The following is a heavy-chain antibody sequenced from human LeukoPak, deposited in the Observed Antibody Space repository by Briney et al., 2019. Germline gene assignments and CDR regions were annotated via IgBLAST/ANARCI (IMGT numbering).Heavy chain of an antibody. D-gene: IGHD4-17*01. CDR3: AKDSVPSPGYGDYGAKEY. J-gene: IGHJ4*02. CDR2: SSWNSGSI. Sequence: PGGSLRLSCAASGFTFYDYAMHWVRQAPGKGLEWVSGSSWNSGSIGYADSVKGRFTISRDNAKNSLYLQMNSLRAEDTALYYCAKDSVPSPGYGDYGAKEYWGQGTLVTVSS. CDR1: GFTFYDYA. V-gene: IGHV3-9*01.